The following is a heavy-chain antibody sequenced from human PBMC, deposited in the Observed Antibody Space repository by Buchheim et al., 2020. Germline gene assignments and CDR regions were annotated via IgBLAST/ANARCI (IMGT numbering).Heavy chain of an antibody. CDR3: AKDKFRRWLQLSYFDY. D-gene: IGHD5-24*01. V-gene: IGHV3-30*02. CDR2: IRYDGSNK. Sequence: QVQLVESGGGVVQPGRSLRLSCAASGFTFSSYGMHWVRQAPGKGLEWVAFIRYDGSNKYYADSVKGRFTISRDNSQNTLYLQMNSLRAEDTAVYYCAKDKFRRWLQLSYFDYWGQGTL. CDR1: GFTFSSYG. J-gene: IGHJ4*02.